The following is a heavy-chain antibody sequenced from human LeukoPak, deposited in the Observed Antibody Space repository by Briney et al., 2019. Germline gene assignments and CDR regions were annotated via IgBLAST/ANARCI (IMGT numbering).Heavy chain of an antibody. J-gene: IGHJ6*02. CDR3: ARYYYDSSGYYGFWYYYYGMDV. CDR2: IYYSGST. CDR1: GGSISSGDYY. D-gene: IGHD3-22*01. V-gene: IGHV4-30-4*01. Sequence: PSETLSLTCTVSGGSISSGDYYWSWIRQPPGKGLEWIGYIYYSGSTYYNPSLKSRVTISVDTSKNQFSLKLSSVIAADTAVYYCARYYYDSSGYYGFWYYYYGMDVWGQGTTVTVSS.